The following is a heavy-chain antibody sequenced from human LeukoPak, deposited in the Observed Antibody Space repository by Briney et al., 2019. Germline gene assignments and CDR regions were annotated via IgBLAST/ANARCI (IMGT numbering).Heavy chain of an antibody. D-gene: IGHD3-22*01. CDR1: GYSITSGFY. Sequence: SETLSPTCSVSGYSITSGFYWGWIRQPPGKGLEWVGCISYGGTTYYNPSLKSRVAISLDMPKNHFSLRLSSVTAADTALYYCARASRPGGDSSGYDFDQWGQGTLVTVSS. V-gene: IGHV4-38-2*02. J-gene: IGHJ4*02. CDR2: ISYGGTT. CDR3: ARASRPGGDSSGYDFDQ.